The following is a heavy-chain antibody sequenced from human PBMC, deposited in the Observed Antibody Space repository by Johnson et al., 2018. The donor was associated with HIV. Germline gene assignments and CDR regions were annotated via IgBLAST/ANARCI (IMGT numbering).Heavy chain of an antibody. V-gene: IGHV3-9*01. J-gene: IGHJ3*02. Sequence: GKGLEWVSGINWNSGSIGYADSVKGRFTISRDNAKNSLYLQMNSLRAEDTALYYCAKELLYGSGSPDAFDIWGQGTMVTVSS. D-gene: IGHD3-10*01. CDR3: AKELLYGSGSPDAFDI. CDR2: INWNSGSI.